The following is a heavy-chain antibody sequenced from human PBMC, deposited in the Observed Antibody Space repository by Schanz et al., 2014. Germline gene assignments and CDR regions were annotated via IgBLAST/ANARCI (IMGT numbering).Heavy chain of an antibody. CDR3: AASSGWHPSTDY. D-gene: IGHD6-19*01. CDR2: ISDSGTYT. Sequence: VKMVESGGGLVKPGGSLRLSCAASGFVFGDYYMTWIRQAPGKGLEWLSYISDSGTYTNYADSVKGRFTISRDNAKSSLYLQMNSLRVEDTAVYYCAASSGWHPSTDYWGQGTLVTVSS. CDR1: GFVFGDYY. V-gene: IGHV3-11*05. J-gene: IGHJ4*02.